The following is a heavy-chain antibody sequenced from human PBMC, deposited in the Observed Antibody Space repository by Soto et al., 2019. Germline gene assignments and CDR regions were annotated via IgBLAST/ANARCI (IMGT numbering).Heavy chain of an antibody. D-gene: IGHD3-16*01. CDR1: GGSFSGYY. J-gene: IGHJ4*01. CDR2: INHSGST. V-gene: IGHV4-34*01. Sequence: SETLSLTCAVYGGSFSGYYWSWIRQPPGKGLEWIGEINHSGSTNYNPSLKSRVTISVDTSKNQFSLKLSSVTAADTAVYYCARGYEYGMYYFEYLGQGTLVPVSP. CDR3: ARGYEYGMYYFEY.